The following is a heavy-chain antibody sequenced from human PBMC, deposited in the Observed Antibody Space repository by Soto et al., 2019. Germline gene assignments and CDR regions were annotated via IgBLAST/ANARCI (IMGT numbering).Heavy chain of an antibody. Sequence: EVQLVESGGGLVQPGGSLKLSCAASGFTFNSAWMTWVRQAPGKGLEWVGRIKSKIDGETTAYPAPMRGTFTVSRDDSKSVLYLPTDSLEIEDTGIYYCTANTTESGVGEIEYWGQGTLVNVS. D-gene: IGHD1-1*01. CDR1: GFTFNSAW. CDR3: TANTTESGVGEIEY. V-gene: IGHV3-15*01. J-gene: IGHJ4*02. CDR2: IKSKIDGETT.